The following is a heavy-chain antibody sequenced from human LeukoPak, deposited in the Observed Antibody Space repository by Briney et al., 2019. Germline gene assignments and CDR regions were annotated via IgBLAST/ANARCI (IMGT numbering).Heavy chain of an antibody. D-gene: IGHD4-17*01. Sequence: SETLSLTCAVYGGSFSGYYWSWIRQPPGKGLEWIGEINHSGSTNYNPSLKSRVTISVDTSKNQFSLKLSFVTAADTAVYYCARGGPLTVTTGYPYYYYYGMDVWGQGTTVTVSS. CDR3: ARGGPLTVTTGYPYYYYYGMDV. CDR2: INHSGST. CDR1: GGSFSGYY. J-gene: IGHJ6*02. V-gene: IGHV4-34*01.